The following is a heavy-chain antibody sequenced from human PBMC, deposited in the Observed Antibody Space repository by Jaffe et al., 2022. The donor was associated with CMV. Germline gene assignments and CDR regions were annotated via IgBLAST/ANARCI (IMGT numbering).Heavy chain of an antibody. CDR2: INHSGST. CDR3: ARLYSYGYFRDY. Sequence: QVQLQQWGAGLLKPSETLSLTCAVYGGSFSGYYWSWIRQPPGKGLEWIGEINHSGSTNYNPSLKSRVTISVDTSKNQFSLKLSSVTAADTAVYYCARLYSYGYFRDYWGQGTLVTVSS. J-gene: IGHJ4*02. D-gene: IGHD5-18*01. V-gene: IGHV4-34*01. CDR1: GGSFSGYY.